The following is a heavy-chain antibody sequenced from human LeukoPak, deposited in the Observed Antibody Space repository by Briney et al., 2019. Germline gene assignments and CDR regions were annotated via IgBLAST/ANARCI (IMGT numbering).Heavy chain of an antibody. J-gene: IGHJ4*02. CDR3: ARGLNDSWTGENY. Sequence: SETLSLTCTVSGYSISSGYYWGWIRQPPGKGLEGIGSIYTSGSTNYNPSLKSRVTMSVDTSKSQFSLKVRYVTAADTAVYYCARGLNDSWTGENYWGQGTLVTVSS. CDR2: IYTSGST. V-gene: IGHV4-38-2*02. D-gene: IGHD3-3*01. CDR1: GYSISSGYY.